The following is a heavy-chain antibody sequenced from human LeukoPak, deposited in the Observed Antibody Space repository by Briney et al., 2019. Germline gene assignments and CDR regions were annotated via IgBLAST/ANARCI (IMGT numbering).Heavy chain of an antibody. CDR3: ARPDWGVGYAFDI. J-gene: IGHJ3*02. CDR2: IYHSGST. V-gene: IGHV4-30-2*01. Sequence: SETLSLTCTVSGGSISSGGYYWSWIRQPPGKGLEWIGYIYHSGSTYYNPSLKSRVTISVDRSKNQFSLKLSSVTAADTAVYYCARPDWGVGYAFDIWGQGTMVTVSS. CDR1: GGSISSGGYY. D-gene: IGHD3-16*01.